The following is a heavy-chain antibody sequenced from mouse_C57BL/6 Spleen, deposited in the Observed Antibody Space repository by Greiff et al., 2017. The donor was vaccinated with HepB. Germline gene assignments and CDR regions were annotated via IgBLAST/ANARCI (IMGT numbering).Heavy chain of an antibody. J-gene: IGHJ4*01. V-gene: IGHV3-6*01. Sequence: DVQLQESGPGLVKPSQSLSLTCSVTGYSITSGYYWNWIRQFPGNKLEWMGYISYDGSNNYNPSLKNRISITRDTSKNQFFLKLNSVTTEDTATYHCARDGDYPVYYAMDYWGQGTSVTVSS. CDR3: ARDGDYPVYYAMDY. D-gene: IGHD2-4*01. CDR1: GYSITSGYY. CDR2: ISYDGSN.